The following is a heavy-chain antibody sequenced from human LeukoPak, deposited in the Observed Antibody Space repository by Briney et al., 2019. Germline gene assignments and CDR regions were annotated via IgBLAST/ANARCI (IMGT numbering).Heavy chain of an antibody. CDR1: GFTVSSNY. D-gene: IGHD6-19*01. CDR3: ARDLGSGWNFDY. Sequence: GGSLRLSCAASGFTVSSNYMNWVRQAPGKGREWVSIIYSGGSTYYADSVKGRFTISRDNSKNTLYLQMNSLRAEDTAVYYCARDLGSGWNFDYWGQGTLVTVSS. J-gene: IGHJ4*02. CDR2: IYSGGST. V-gene: IGHV3-53*01.